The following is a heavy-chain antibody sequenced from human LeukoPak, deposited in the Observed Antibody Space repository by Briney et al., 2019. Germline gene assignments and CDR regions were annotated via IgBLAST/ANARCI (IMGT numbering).Heavy chain of an antibody. CDR1: GGSISSYY. CDR2: IYYSGST. D-gene: IGHD6-13*01. Sequence: PSETLSLTCTVSGGSISSYYWSWIRQPPGKGLEWIGYIYYSGSTNYNPSLKSRVTISVDTSKNQFSLKLSSVTAADTAVYYCARDLWAATGTWLDFWGQGTLVTVSS. J-gene: IGHJ4*02. V-gene: IGHV4-59*01. CDR3: ARDLWAATGTWLDF.